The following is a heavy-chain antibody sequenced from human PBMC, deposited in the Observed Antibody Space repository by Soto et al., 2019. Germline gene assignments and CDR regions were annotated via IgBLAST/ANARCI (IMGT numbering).Heavy chain of an antibody. CDR1: GFIFSGYW. D-gene: IGHD3-10*01. Sequence: EVQLVESGGGLIQPGGSLRLSCAASGFIFSGYWMHWVRQAPGKGLVWVSRINSDGGATTYADSVKGRFTISRDNAKNTMYLQMNSLRAEDTAMYFCARLLGGSGSVIDYWGQGTLVTVSS. V-gene: IGHV3-74*03. J-gene: IGHJ4*02. CDR2: INSDGGAT. CDR3: ARLLGGSGSVIDY.